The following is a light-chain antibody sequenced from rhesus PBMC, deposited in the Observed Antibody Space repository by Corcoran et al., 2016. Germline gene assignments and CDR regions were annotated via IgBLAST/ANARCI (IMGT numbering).Light chain of an antibody. V-gene: IGKV1-25*01. Sequence: DIQMTQSPSSLSASVGDRVTITCRASQVITNDLAWYQQKPGETPKLLIYEASSLQSGIPSRFSGSGSGTDFTLTISSLQSEYFATYYCQHYYNTPYTFGQGTKVEIK. J-gene: IGKJ2*01. CDR1: QVITND. CDR3: QHYYNTPYT. CDR2: EAS.